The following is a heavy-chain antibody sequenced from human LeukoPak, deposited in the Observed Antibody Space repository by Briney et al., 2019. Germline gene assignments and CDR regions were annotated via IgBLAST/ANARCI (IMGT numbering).Heavy chain of an antibody. J-gene: IGHJ6*02. Sequence: SETLSLTCTVSGGSISYYYWSWIRQSPGKGLEWIGYIYNSGTTNYNPPLKSRVTISVDTSKNQFSLQLRSVTAADTAVYYCAREDPQTTVPEGMDVWGQGTTVTVSS. V-gene: IGHV4-59*01. CDR1: GGSISYYY. CDR3: AREDPQTTVPEGMDV. D-gene: IGHD4-17*01. CDR2: IYNSGTT.